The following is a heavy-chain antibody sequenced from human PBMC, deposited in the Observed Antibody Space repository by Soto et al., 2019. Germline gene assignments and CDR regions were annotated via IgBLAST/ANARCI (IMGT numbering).Heavy chain of an antibody. CDR1: GGSISSGDYY. J-gene: IGHJ4*02. CDR3: ASSFVDTAMVSTYDFDY. CDR2: IYYSGSN. D-gene: IGHD5-18*01. V-gene: IGHV4-30-4*01. Sequence: PSETLSLTCTVSGGSISSGDYYWSWIRHPPGKGLEWIGYIYYSGSNYYNPSLKSRVTISVYTSKNQFSLKLSSVTAADTAVYYCASSFVDTAMVSTYDFDYWGQGTLVTVYS.